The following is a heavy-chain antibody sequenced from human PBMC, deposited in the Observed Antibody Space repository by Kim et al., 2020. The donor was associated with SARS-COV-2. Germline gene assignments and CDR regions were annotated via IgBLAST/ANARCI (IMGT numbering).Heavy chain of an antibody. CDR3: VREVMDV. V-gene: IGHV3-7*01. Sequence: DGSERYYVDSVEGRFTISRDNANNLLYLQMNSLRVEDTAVYYCVREVMDVWDQGTTVTVSS. J-gene: IGHJ6*02. CDR2: DGSER.